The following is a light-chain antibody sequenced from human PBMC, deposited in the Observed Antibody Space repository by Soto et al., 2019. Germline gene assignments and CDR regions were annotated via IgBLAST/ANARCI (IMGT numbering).Light chain of an antibody. V-gene: IGKV3D-20*01. CDR2: DAS. Sequence: ELVLTQSPATLSLSPGERATLSCGASQSVSSGYLAWYQQQPGLAPRLLIYDASIRATGIPDRFSGSGSGTDFTLTISRLEPEDFAVYYCQQYGSSPGTFGQGTKVEIK. CDR1: QSVSSGY. J-gene: IGKJ1*01. CDR3: QQYGSSPGT.